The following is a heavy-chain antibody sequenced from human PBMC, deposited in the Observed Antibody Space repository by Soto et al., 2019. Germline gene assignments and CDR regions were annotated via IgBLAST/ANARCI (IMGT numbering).Heavy chain of an antibody. D-gene: IGHD2-2*02. CDR3: ARDLAPAAIAGDAFDL. J-gene: IGHJ3*01. CDR2: TIPVFGSG. Sequence: QVRLVQSGAEVKKPGSSVKVSCKASGGTFTSYGIIWVRQAPGQGLEWMGETIPVFGSGHYAQKFQGRVTITVDGSSTTSYMELSSLRSEDTAVYYCARDLAPAAIAGDAFDLWGQGTMVTVSS. CDR1: GGTFTSYG. V-gene: IGHV1-69*01.